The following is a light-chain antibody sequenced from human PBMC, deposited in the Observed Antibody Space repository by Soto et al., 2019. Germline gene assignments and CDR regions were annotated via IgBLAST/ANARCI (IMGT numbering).Light chain of an antibody. J-gene: IGKJ1*01. CDR1: QSVSRS. Sequence: DIQMTQSPSSLSASVGYRVTSTCRASQSVSRSLNWYQQRPGKAPDLLIFAASNLRSGVPSRFSGSGFGTDFTLTINNLQPEDVAIYYCQQTYRFPRTFGQGTKVEI. V-gene: IGKV1-39*01. CDR2: AAS. CDR3: QQTYRFPRT.